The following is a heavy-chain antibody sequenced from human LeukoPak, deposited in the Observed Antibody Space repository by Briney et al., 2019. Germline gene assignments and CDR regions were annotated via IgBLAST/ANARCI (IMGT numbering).Heavy chain of an antibody. J-gene: IGHJ4*02. V-gene: IGHV2-70*01. CDR1: GFSLSTSGMS. CDR3: ARNSYYYGSGSLDFDY. Sequence: SGPTLVNPTQTLTLTCAFSGFSLSTSGMSVSWIRQPPGKALEWLALIDWVNDKYYSTSLRTRLIISRDTPENQVVLTMTNVDPVDTATYYCARNSYYYGSGSLDFDYWGQGTLVTVSS. D-gene: IGHD3-10*01. CDR2: IDWVNDK.